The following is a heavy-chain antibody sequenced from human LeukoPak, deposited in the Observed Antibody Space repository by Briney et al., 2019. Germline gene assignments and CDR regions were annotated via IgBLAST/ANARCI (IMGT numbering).Heavy chain of an antibody. Sequence: SETLSLTCTVSGGSISSSSYYWGWIRQPPGKGLEWIGSIYYSGSTYYNPSLKSRVTISVDTSKNQFSLKLSSVPAADTAVYYCARHPPYDSSGYYRDYWGQGTLVTVSS. CDR1: GGSISSSSYY. V-gene: IGHV4-39*01. J-gene: IGHJ4*02. CDR3: ARHPPYDSSGYYRDY. CDR2: IYYSGST. D-gene: IGHD3-22*01.